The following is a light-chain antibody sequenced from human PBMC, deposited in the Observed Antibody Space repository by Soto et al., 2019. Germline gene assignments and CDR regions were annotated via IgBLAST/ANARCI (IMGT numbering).Light chain of an antibody. J-gene: IGLJ1*01. CDR1: SSDVGGYNY. V-gene: IGLV2-14*01. CDR3: SSYTSSSFGA. CDR2: DVS. Sequence: QSALTQPASVSGSPGQSITISCTGTSSDVGGYNYVSWYQQHPGKAPKLMIYDVSIRPSGVSYRFSGSKSGNTASLTISGLQAEDEADYYCSSYTSSSFGAFGTKTKLTVL.